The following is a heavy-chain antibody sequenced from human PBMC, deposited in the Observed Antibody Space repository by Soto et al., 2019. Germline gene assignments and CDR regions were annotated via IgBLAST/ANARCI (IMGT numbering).Heavy chain of an antibody. CDR2: ISNSGTYI. CDR1: GFTFDKSI. V-gene: IGHV3-21*06. Sequence: GGSLRLSCAASGFTFDKSIMNWVRQAPGKGLEWVASISNSGTYIYYGDSVKGRFTISRDNAKNSLYLQMNSLRAEDTAVYYCARGLTDDSSNCANWGQGALVTVSS. J-gene: IGHJ4*02. CDR3: ARGLTDDSSNCAN. D-gene: IGHD6-13*01.